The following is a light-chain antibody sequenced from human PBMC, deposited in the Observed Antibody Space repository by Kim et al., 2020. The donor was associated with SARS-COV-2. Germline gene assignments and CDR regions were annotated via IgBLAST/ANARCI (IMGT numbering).Light chain of an antibody. CDR1: QGISQY. CDR2: GAS. J-gene: IGKJ2*01. CDR3: QKYNSAPYT. V-gene: IGKV1-27*01. Sequence: DIQMTQSPSSLSASIGDTVTITCRTSQGISQYLAWYQHKPGKPPNLLLYGASTLQSGVPSRFTGSGSRTQFTLTINNLQPEDAATYYCQKYNSAPYTFGPGTKLEI.